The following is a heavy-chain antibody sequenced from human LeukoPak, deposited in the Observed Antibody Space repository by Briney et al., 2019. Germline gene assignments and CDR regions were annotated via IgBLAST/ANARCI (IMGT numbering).Heavy chain of an antibody. V-gene: IGHV4-34*01. D-gene: IGHD6-13*01. CDR2: IHHSGST. Sequence: SETLSLTCAVYGGSISGNYWSWIRQPPGKGLEWIAEIHHSGSTKYNPSLKSRVAISVDTSKNQFSLKLTSVTAADTAVYYCARGSVGLAAAGTFDYWGQGTLVAVSS. J-gene: IGHJ4*02. CDR3: ARGSVGLAAAGTFDY. CDR1: GGSISGNY.